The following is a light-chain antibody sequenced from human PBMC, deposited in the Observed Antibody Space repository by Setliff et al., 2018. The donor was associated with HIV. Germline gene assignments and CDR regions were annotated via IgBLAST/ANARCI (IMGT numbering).Light chain of an antibody. Sequence: QSVLTQPASVSGSPGQSITISCTGTNSDIGGYDYVYWYQQQPGKAPKLMIYGVSGRPSGVSYRFSGSKSGTTASLTISGLQTEDEADYFCSSYTSSGTLFVFGTGTKV. J-gene: IGLJ1*01. CDR1: NSDIGGYDY. V-gene: IGLV2-14*01. CDR3: SSYTSSGTLFV. CDR2: GVS.